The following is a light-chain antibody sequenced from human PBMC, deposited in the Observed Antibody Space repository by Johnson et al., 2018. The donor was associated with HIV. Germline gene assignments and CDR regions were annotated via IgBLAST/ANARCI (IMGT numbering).Light chain of an antibody. V-gene: IGLV1-40*01. J-gene: IGLJ1*01. CDR2: GNS. CDR1: SSNIGAGYD. Sequence: QSVLTQPPSVSGAPGQRVTISCTGSSSNIGAGYDVHWYQHLPGTAPKLLIYGNSNRPSGVPDRFSGSKSGTSASLAITGLQAEDEAGYYCGTWGRSLSVYVFGTGTKFTVL. CDR3: GTWGRSLSVYV.